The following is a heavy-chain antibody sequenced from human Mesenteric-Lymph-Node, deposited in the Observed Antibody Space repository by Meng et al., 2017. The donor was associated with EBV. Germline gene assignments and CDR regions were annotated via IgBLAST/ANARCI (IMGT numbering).Heavy chain of an antibody. J-gene: IGHJ4*02. Sequence: EVQVLESGGGLVQPGGSLRLSCAASGFTFNNYDMSWVRQAPGKGLEWVSSISGSGSTTNYADSVKGRFTVSRDNPGNTLFLQMNSLRVEDTAVYYCANVPYYYWGRGTLVTVSS. CDR2: ISGSGSTT. V-gene: IGHV3-23*01. D-gene: IGHD3-10*01. CDR1: GFTFNNYD. CDR3: ANVPYYY.